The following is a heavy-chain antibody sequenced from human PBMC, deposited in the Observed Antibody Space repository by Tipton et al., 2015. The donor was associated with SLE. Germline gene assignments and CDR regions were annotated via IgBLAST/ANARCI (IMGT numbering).Heavy chain of an antibody. Sequence: TLSLTCAVSSGPLTGFYYNWIRQSPGKGLEWIGEINYSGSTTYNPSLGSRVSMSIDTSQNQFSLQLTSVTAADATVYFCAKAKGGRINMVRGMINAFDVWGQGTTVIVSS. V-gene: IGHV4-34*01. CDR3: AKAKGGRINMVRGMINAFDV. CDR2: INYSGST. CDR1: SGPLTGFY. D-gene: IGHD3-10*01. J-gene: IGHJ3*01.